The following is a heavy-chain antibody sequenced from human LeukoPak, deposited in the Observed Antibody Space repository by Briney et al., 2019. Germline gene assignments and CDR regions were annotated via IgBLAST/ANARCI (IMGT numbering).Heavy chain of an antibody. D-gene: IGHD3-10*01. Sequence: SETLSLTCTVSGGSISSYYWSWIRQSPGKGLEWIGYIYYSGSTNYNPSLKSRVTISVDTSKNQFSLKLSSVTAADTAVYYCASSPEFGELYNYWGQGTLVTVSS. CDR1: GGSISSYY. CDR2: IYYSGST. V-gene: IGHV4-59*08. CDR3: ASSPEFGELYNY. J-gene: IGHJ4*02.